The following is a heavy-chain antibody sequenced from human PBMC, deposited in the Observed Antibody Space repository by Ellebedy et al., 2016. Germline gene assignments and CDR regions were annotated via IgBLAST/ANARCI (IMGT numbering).Heavy chain of an antibody. J-gene: IGHJ4*02. CDR2: ITHTGST. CDR1: GGSFSPYT. D-gene: IGHD1-26*01. V-gene: IGHV4-34*01. Sequence: SETLSLTCAVYGGSFSPYTWSRIRQLPGKGLEWIGEITHTGSTNYNPSLKSRIVLSVDTSKNQYFLRLSSVTAADTAVYYCATRHPGSYTLDYWGQGTLVTVSS. CDR3: ATRHPGSYTLDY.